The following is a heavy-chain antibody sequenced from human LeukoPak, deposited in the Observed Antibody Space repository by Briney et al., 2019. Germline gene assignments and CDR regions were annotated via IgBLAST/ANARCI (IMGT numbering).Heavy chain of an antibody. CDR2: ISYDGSNK. Sequence: GRSLRLSCAASGFTFSSYAMHWVRQASGKGLEWVAVISYDGSNKYYADSVKGRFTISRDNSKNPLYLQMNSLRAEDTGVYYCARAIAVVRGYFDYWGQGTLVTVSS. CDR1: GFTFSSYA. V-gene: IGHV3-30*04. D-gene: IGHD3-10*01. CDR3: ARAIAVVRGYFDY. J-gene: IGHJ4*02.